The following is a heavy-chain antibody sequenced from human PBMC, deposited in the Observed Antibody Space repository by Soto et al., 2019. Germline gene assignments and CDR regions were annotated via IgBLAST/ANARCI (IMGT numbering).Heavy chain of an antibody. CDR2: IYWNDDK. D-gene: IGHD3-10*01. Sequence: QITLKESGPTLVKPTQTLTLTCTFSGFSLSTSGVGVGWIRQPPGKALEWLALIYWNDDKRYSPSLKSRLTSTKDTSKNQVVLKMTNMDPVDTATYYCAHRGDYYGSGRNFDYWGQGTLVTVSS. CDR3: AHRGDYYGSGRNFDY. CDR1: GFSLSTSGVG. V-gene: IGHV2-5*01. J-gene: IGHJ4*02.